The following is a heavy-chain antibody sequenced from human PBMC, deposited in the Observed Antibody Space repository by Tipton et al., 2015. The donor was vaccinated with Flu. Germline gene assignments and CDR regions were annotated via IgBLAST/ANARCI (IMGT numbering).Heavy chain of an antibody. CDR2: VHQTGS. CDR3: ARRDYSNYVSEPKNWFDP. Sequence: LRLSCSVSGDSIGSRYFWGWIRQPPGKGLEWIGNVHQTGSTIAVDRPKNQFSLRLTSVTAADTAVYYCARRDYSNYVSEPKNWFDPWGQGTLVTVSS. D-gene: IGHD4-11*01. CDR1: GDSIGSRYF. V-gene: IGHV4-38-2*01. J-gene: IGHJ5*02.